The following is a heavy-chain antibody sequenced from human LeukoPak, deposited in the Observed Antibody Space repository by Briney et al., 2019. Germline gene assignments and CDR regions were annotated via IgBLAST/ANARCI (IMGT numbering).Heavy chain of an antibody. D-gene: IGHD2-2*01. V-gene: IGHV4-4*07. Sequence: SETLSLTCTVSGGSISSYYWSWIRQPAGKGLEWIGRIYTSGSTNYNPSLKSRVTMSVDTSKNQFSLKLSSVTAADTAVYYCARDKLAKEYQLLSPHAFDIWGQGTMVTVSS. J-gene: IGHJ3*02. CDR3: ARDKLAKEYQLLSPHAFDI. CDR2: IYTSGST. CDR1: GGSISSYY.